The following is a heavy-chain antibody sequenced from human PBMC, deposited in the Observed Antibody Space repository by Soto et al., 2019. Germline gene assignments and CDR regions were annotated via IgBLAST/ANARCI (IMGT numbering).Heavy chain of an antibody. CDR3: ALYWCGCGWLRAFRFREYYSMEV. V-gene: IGHV2-5*02. D-gene: IGHD2-15*01. CDR1: GFSLNTGGLG. Sequence: QITLKESGPPLVKPTQTLTLTCTFSGFSLNTGGLGVGWIRQPPGKALEWLALIYWDGDKRYSPSLKSRLSMTNGTFNYQVVATTINRDPVDSAQCYRALYWCGCGWLRAFRFREYYSMEVWGQGNTVT. J-gene: IGHJ6*02. CDR2: IYWDGDK.